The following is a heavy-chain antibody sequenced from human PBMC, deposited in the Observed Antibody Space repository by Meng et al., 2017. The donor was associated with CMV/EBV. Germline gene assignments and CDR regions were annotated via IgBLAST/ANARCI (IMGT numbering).Heavy chain of an antibody. J-gene: IGHJ4*02. Sequence: SVKVSCKASGYTFTSYDINWVRQATGQGLEWMGGIIPILGIANYAQKFQGRVTITADKSTSTAYMELSSLRSEDTAVYYCASSGIAARPDYWGQGTLVTVSS. CDR1: GYTFTSYD. D-gene: IGHD6-6*01. CDR3: ASSGIAARPDY. CDR2: IIPILGIA. V-gene: IGHV1-69*10.